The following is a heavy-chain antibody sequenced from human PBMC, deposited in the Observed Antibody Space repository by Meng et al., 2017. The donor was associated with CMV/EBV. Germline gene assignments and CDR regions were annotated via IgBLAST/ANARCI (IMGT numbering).Heavy chain of an antibody. V-gene: IGHV1-24*01. CDR2: FDPEDGET. J-gene: IGHJ4*02. CDR3: ARALGAYYFDY. CDR1: GYTLTELS. Sequence: ASVKVSCKVSGYTLTELSMHWVRQAPGKGLEWMGGFDPEDGETIYAQKFQGRVTITRNTSISTAYMELSSLRSEDTAVYYCARALGAYYFDYWGQGTLVTVSS.